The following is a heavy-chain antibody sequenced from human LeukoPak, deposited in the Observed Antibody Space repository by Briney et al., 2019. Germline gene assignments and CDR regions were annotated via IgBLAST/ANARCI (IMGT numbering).Heavy chain of an antibody. Sequence: SVKVSCKASGGTFSSYAISWVRQAPGQGLEWMGRIIPILGIADYAQKFQGRVTITADKSTSTAYMELSSLRSEDTAVYYCARGREYQLLGDYWGQGTLVTVSS. D-gene: IGHD2-2*01. J-gene: IGHJ4*02. V-gene: IGHV1-69*04. CDR2: IIPILGIA. CDR1: GGTFSSYA. CDR3: ARGREYQLLGDY.